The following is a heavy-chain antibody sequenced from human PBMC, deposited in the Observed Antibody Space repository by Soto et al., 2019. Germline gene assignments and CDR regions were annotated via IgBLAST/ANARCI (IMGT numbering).Heavy chain of an antibody. V-gene: IGHV1-69*01. Sequence: QVQLVQSGAELRKPGSSVKVSYKASGCTFSDFTINWVRQAPGQRLEWMGGIIPIFDTVNYAEKFQGRVTITADESTSTSFMEVSSLRSEDTAVYYCARNGTLTGYSYGMDVWGQGTMVTVSS. CDR2: IIPIFDTV. CDR1: GCTFSDFT. J-gene: IGHJ6*02. CDR3: ARNGTLTGYSYGMDV. D-gene: IGHD1-1*01.